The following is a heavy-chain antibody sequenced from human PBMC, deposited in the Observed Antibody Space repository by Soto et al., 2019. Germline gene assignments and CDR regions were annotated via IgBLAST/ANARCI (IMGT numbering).Heavy chain of an antibody. J-gene: IGHJ6*02. D-gene: IGHD1-1*01. CDR1: GYTFTSYD. Sequence: QVQLVQSGAEVKKPGASVKVSCKASGYTFTSYDINWVRQATGQGLEGMGWMNPNSGNTGYAQKFKGRVTMTRNTSISTAYMELSSLRSEDTAVYYCARERTGTTSMDVWGQGTTVTVSS. V-gene: IGHV1-8*01. CDR2: MNPNSGNT. CDR3: ARERTGTTSMDV.